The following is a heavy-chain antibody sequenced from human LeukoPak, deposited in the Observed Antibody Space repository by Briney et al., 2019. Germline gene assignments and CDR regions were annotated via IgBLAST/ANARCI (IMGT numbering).Heavy chain of an antibody. D-gene: IGHD3-10*01. J-gene: IGHJ4*02. CDR2: IIPIFGTA. V-gene: IGHV1-69*05. Sequence: ASVKVSCKASGGTFSSYAISWVRQAPEQGLEWMGGIIPIFGTANYAQKFQGRVTITTDESTSTAYMELSSLRSEDTAVYYCARDADYGSGSYLGYWGQGTLVTVSS. CDR3: ARDADYGSGSYLGY. CDR1: GGTFSSYA.